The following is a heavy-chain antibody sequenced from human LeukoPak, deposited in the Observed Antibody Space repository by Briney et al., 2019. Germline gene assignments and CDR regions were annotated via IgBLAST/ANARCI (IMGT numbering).Heavy chain of an antibody. CDR2: IIPIFGTA. CDR3: ARERIVVVTAIREGFDY. CDR1: GGTFSSYA. V-gene: IGHV1-69*05. D-gene: IGHD2-21*02. Sequence: ASVKVSCKASGGTFSSYAISWVRQAPGQGLEWMGGIIPIFGTANYAQKFQGRVTITTDESTSTAYMELSSLRSEDTAVYYCARERIVVVTAIREGFDYWGQGTLVTVSS. J-gene: IGHJ4*02.